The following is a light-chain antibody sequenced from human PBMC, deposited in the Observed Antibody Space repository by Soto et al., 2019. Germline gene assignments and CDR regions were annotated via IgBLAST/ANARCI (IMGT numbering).Light chain of an antibody. CDR1: QSVTVNS. J-gene: IGKJ3*01. CDR3: QQYGDSPLT. CDR2: AAS. V-gene: IGKV3-20*01. Sequence: EILLTQSPSTLSFSPWEGVTLCFMASQSVTVNSLAWYQQKPGQAPRLLIYAASTRAAAVPDRFTGSGSGTDFALTISRLEPEDFGVYYCQQYGDSPLTSGPGTKVDIK.